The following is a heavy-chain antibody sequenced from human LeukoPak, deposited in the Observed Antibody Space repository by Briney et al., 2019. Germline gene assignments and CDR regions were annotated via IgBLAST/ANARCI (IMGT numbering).Heavy chain of an antibody. CDR2: IKQDGSEK. Sequence: GGSPRLSCAASGFTFSSYWMHWVRQAPGKGLEWVANIKQDGSEKYYVDSVKGRFTISRDNAKNSLYLQMNSLRAEDTAVYYCARDGLPAAIRAFDIWGQGTMVAVSS. D-gene: IGHD2-2*01. CDR1: GFTFSSYW. V-gene: IGHV3-7*01. J-gene: IGHJ3*02. CDR3: ARDGLPAAIRAFDI.